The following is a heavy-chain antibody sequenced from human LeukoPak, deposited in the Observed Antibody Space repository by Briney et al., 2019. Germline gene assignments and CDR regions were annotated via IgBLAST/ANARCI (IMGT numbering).Heavy chain of an antibody. CDR1: GFTFSSYA. CDR2: ISSSSSYI. J-gene: IGHJ4*02. Sequence: PGGSLRLSCAASGFTFSSYAMSWVRQAPGKGLEWVSSISSSSSYIYYADSVKGRFTISRDNAKNSLYLQMNSLRAEDTAVYYCARLSTPLDYWGQGTLVTVSS. V-gene: IGHV3-21*01. CDR3: ARLSTPLDY.